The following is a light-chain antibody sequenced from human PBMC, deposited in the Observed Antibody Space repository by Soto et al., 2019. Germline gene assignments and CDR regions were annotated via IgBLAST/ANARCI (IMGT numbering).Light chain of an antibody. Sequence: MSQSPLSLPVTPGEPASISCRSSRSVLHSNGYSYLNWYQQKPGKAPKLLIYAASSLHSGVPSRFSGSGSGTDFTLTISSLQPEDFATYSCQQTYRTPLTFGGGTKGDIK. J-gene: IGKJ4*01. CDR2: AAS. CDR1: RSVLHSNGYSY. CDR3: QQTYRTPLT. V-gene: IGKV1-39*01.